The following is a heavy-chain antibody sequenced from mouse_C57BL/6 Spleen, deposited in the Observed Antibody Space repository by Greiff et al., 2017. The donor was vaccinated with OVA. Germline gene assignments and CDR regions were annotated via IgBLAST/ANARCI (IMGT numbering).Heavy chain of an antibody. J-gene: IGHJ4*01. CDR2: IYSSDSET. V-gene: IGHV1-61*01. CDR1: GYTFTSYW. CDR3: AKECDDYAMDY. Sequence: QVQLKQPGAELVRPGSSVKLSCKASGYTFTSYWMDWVKQRPGQGLEWIGNIYSSDSETHYDPKFKDKATLTVDNSSSTAYIQLSSLTSEDSAVYYCAKECDDYAMDYWGQGTSVTVSS. D-gene: IGHD2-13*01.